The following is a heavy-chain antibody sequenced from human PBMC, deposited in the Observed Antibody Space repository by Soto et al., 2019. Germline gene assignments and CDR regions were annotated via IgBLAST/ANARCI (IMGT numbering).Heavy chain of an antibody. D-gene: IGHD4-17*01. V-gene: IGHV3-53*01. Sequence: GGSLRLSCAASGFTVSSNYMSWVRQAPGKGLEWVSVFYPDGTTYYADSVQGRFTISRDNSKNTLYLQMNSLRAEDTAVYYCAREKVTTGGGAFDIWGQGTMVTVSS. CDR3: AREKVTTGGGAFDI. CDR2: FYPDGTT. J-gene: IGHJ3*02. CDR1: GFTVSSNY.